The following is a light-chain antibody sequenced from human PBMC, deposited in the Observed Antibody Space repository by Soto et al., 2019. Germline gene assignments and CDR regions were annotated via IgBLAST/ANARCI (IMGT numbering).Light chain of an antibody. CDR2: GAS. Sequence: EIVMTQSPATLSVSPGERAALSCRASQSVSSNFAWYQQKPGQAPRLLIYGASTRATGIPARFSGSGSGTEFTLTISSLQSEDFAVYYCQQYNNWPYTFGQGIKLEMK. V-gene: IGKV3-15*01. J-gene: IGKJ2*01. CDR1: QSVSSN. CDR3: QQYNNWPYT.